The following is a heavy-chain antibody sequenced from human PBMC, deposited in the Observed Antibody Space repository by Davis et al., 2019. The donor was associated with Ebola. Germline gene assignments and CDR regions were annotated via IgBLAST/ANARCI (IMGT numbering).Heavy chain of an antibody. V-gene: IGHV1-2*06. CDR1: GFTFNAYY. J-gene: IGHJ3*02. CDR3: ARVSGPATIFPVGDALDT. Sequence: ASVKVSCKTSGFTFNAYYMHWVRQAPGQGLEWVGRINANTGGTNYAQNFQGRVTMTRDTSISTAYMELIRLTSDDTAVYYCARVSGPATIFPVGDALDTWGQGTMVTVSS. D-gene: IGHD3-10*02. CDR2: INANTGGT.